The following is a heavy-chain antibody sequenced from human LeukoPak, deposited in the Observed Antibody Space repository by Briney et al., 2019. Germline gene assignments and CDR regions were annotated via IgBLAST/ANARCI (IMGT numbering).Heavy chain of an antibody. D-gene: IGHD1-1*01. CDR3: VRDALEGYYSYYYMDV. J-gene: IGHJ6*03. Sequence: SETLSLTCTVSGGSISSYYWSWIRQPAGKGLEWIGRIYTSGSTNYNPSLKSRVTVSVDTSKNQFSLKLTSVTAADSAVYYCVRDALEGYYSYYYMDVWGRGTTVTVSS. CDR1: GGSISSYY. CDR2: IYTSGST. V-gene: IGHV4-4*07.